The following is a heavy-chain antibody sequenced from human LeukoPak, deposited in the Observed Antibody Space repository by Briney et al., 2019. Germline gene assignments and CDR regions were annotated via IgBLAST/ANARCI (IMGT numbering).Heavy chain of an antibody. CDR2: ISSSSSTI. Sequence: GGSLRLSCAASGFTFSSYSMNWVRQAPGKGLEWVSYISSSSSTIYYADSVKGRFTISRDNAKNSLYLQMNSLRAEDTAVYYCAKDRTPYCGGDCYPAFDYWGQGTLVTVSS. CDR1: GFTFSSYS. D-gene: IGHD2-21*01. J-gene: IGHJ4*02. CDR3: AKDRTPYCGGDCYPAFDY. V-gene: IGHV3-48*01.